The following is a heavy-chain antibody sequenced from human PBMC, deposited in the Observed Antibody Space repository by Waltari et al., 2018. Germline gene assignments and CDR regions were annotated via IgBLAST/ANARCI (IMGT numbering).Heavy chain of an antibody. CDR2: IYYNGGS. J-gene: IGHJ4*02. CDR1: GGPFRGYY. CDR3: ARVGTGLSGMFDS. Sequence: QVHLQESGPGLVKPSETLPLTFTVSGGPFRGYYWSWIRQPPGKGLGWIGDIYYNGGSNYSPSLESRVTISTDTSNSQFSLRLMSVTDADTAIYYCARVGTGLSGMFDSWGQGALVTVSS. V-gene: IGHV4-59*01. D-gene: IGHD1-1*01.